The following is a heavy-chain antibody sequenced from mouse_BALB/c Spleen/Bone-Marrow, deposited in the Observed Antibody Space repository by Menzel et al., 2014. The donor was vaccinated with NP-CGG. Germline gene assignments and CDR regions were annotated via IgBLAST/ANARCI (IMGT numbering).Heavy chain of an antibody. J-gene: IGHJ4*01. CDR2: IWGDGST. Sequence: VLLVESGPGLVAPSQSLSITCTVSGFSLTGYGVNWVRQPPGKGLEWLGMIWGDGSTDYNSALKSRLSISKDNSKSQVFLKMNSLQTDGTARYYCAREPHYYAMDYWGQGTSVTVSS. CDR3: AREPHYYAMDY. CDR1: GFSLTGYG. V-gene: IGHV2-6-7*01.